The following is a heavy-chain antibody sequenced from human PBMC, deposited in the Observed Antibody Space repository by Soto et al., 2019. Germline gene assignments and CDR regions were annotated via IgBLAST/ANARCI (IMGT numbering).Heavy chain of an antibody. CDR3: AKSPYSSGWYDYGMDV. D-gene: IGHD6-19*01. CDR2: ISWDGGST. Sequence: PGGSLRLSCAASGSTFDDYTMHWVRQAPGKGLEWVSLISWDGGSTYYADSVKGRFTISRDNSKNSLYLQMNSLRTEDTALYYCAKSPYSSGWYDYGMDVWGQGTTVTVSS. CDR1: GSTFDDYT. V-gene: IGHV3-43*01. J-gene: IGHJ6*02.